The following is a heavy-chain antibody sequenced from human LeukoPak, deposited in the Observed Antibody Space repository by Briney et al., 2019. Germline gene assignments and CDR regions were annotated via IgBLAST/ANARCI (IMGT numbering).Heavy chain of an antibody. CDR1: GYSFSTYW. D-gene: IGHD3-22*01. Sequence: GESLKISCKGSGYSFSTYWIGWVRQMPGKGLECLGVIYPGDSDTRYSPSFQGQVTISAHESISTAYLQWSSLRASDTAIYYCARYPKNYFDVTGYCDLWGQGTRVTVSS. CDR2: IYPGDSDT. V-gene: IGHV5-51*01. CDR3: ARYPKNYFDVTGYCDL. J-gene: IGHJ4*02.